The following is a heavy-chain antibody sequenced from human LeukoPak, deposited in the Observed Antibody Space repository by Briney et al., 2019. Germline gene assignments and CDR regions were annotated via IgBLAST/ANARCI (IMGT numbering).Heavy chain of an antibody. CDR2: ISSRINYI. Sequence: GGSLRLSCAASGFTFSSYWMSWVRQAPGKGLEWVSSISSRINYIYYADSVKGRFTISRDNAKNSLYLQMNSLRAEDTAVYYCARSVQAEVDYWGQGTLVTVSS. V-gene: IGHV3-21*01. CDR1: GFTFSSYW. J-gene: IGHJ4*02. CDR3: ARSVQAEVDY. D-gene: IGHD1-14*01.